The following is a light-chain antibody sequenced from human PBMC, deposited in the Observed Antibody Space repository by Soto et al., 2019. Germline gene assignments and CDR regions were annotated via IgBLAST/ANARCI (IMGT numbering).Light chain of an antibody. Sequence: EIVLTQSPAPPSVSPGESGTPSRKASQSVSRNLAWYQQKPGQAPRLLIYASSTRATGIPDRFSGSASGTEFTLTISSLQSEDFAVYYCQQYDDWQTFGQGTKVDIK. J-gene: IGKJ1*01. CDR2: ASS. CDR3: QQYDDWQT. CDR1: QSVSRN. V-gene: IGKV3-15*01.